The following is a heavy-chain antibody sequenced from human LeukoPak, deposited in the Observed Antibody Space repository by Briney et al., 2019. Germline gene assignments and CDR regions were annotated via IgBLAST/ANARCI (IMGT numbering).Heavy chain of an antibody. CDR1: GFTFSSYS. V-gene: IGHV3-30-3*01. J-gene: IGHJ4*02. CDR2: ISYDGDNK. D-gene: IGHD1-7*01. Sequence: PGGSLRLSCAASGFTFSSYSMHWVRQAPGKGLEWVVLISYDGDNKHYADSVKGRFTISRDNAKNSLYLQMNSLRAEDTALYYCARGLTDHWNYDYWGQGTLVTVSS. CDR3: ARGLTDHWNYDY.